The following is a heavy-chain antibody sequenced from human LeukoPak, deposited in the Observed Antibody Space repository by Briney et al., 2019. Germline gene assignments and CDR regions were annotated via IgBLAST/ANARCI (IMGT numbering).Heavy chain of an antibody. J-gene: IGHJ4*02. D-gene: IGHD2-15*01. CDR3: AGGRPRGYCSGGSCYHNFDY. V-gene: IGHV1-69*06. CDR2: VIPIFCTA. Sequence: SVKVPCKASGAPFISYAISWGRQAPGQGLEWMGGVIPIFCTANYAQKFQGRVTITADKSTSTAYMEVSSLRSEDTAVYYCAGGRPRGYCSGGSCYHNFDYWGQGTLVTVSS. CDR1: GAPFISYA.